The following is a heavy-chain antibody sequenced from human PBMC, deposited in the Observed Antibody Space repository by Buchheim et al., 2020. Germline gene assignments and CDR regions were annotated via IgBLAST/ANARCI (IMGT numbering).Heavy chain of an antibody. CDR1: GGSFSGYY. Sequence: QVQLQQWGAGLLKPSETLSLTCAVYGGSFSGYYWSWIRQPPGKGLEWIGEINHSGSTNYNPSLKSRVTISVDTSNNQFSLKLSSVTAADTAVYYCARALCSSTSCYYYYYGMDVWGQGTT. CDR2: INHSGST. V-gene: IGHV4-34*01. D-gene: IGHD2-2*01. CDR3: ARALCSSTSCYYYYYGMDV. J-gene: IGHJ6*02.